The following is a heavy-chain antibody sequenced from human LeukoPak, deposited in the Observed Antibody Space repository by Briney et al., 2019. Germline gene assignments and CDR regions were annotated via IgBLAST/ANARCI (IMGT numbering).Heavy chain of an antibody. V-gene: IGHV1-69*13. CDR1: GGTFSSYA. J-gene: IGHJ4*02. CDR3: ARGSESSSAFDY. D-gene: IGHD6-6*01. CDR2: IIPIFGTA. Sequence: SVKVSRKASGGTFSSYAISWVRQAPGQGLEWMGGIIPIFGTANYAQKFQGRVTITADESTSTAYMELSSLRSEDTAVYYCARGSESSSAFDYWGQGTLVTVSS.